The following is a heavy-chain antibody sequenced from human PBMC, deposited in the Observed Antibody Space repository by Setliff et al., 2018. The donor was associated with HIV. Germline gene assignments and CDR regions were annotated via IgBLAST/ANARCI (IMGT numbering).Heavy chain of an antibody. V-gene: IGHV4-4*07. CDR2: IYTGGRT. CDR1: DDSISSNY. J-gene: IGHJ4*02. Sequence: ASETLSLTCTVSDDSISSNYWSWIRQSAGKGLEWVGRIYTGGRTNYNPSLKGRVTMSVDTSKNQFSLNLSSVTAADTAVYYRARDRMPMASWVPDKWGQGTLVTVSS. CDR3: ARDRMPMASWVPDK. D-gene: IGHD2-2*01.